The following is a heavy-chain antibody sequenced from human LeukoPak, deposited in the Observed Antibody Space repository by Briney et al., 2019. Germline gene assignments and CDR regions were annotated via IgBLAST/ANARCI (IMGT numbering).Heavy chain of an antibody. J-gene: IGHJ4*02. CDR2: ISYDGSET. CDR1: GFTFTTFA. Sequence: GRSLRLSCAASGFTFTTFAIHWVRQAPGKGLEWVAAISYDGSETYYADSVKGRFTISRDNSKNTLYLQMNSLRAEDTAVYYCARDKFFDYWGQGTLVTVSS. CDR3: ARDKFFDY. V-gene: IGHV3-30*14.